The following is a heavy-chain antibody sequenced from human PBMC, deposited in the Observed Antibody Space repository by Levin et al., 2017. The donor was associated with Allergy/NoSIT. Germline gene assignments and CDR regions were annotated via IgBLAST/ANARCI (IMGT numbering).Heavy chain of an antibody. CDR1: GFTFSSYA. CDR2: TSGSGGTT. CDR3: TKDRRYYGSGSDQDAFDI. J-gene: IGHJ3*02. Sequence: SCAASGFTFSSYAMSWVRQAPGKGLEWVSGTSGSGGTTYYADSVEGRFTISRDNSKSTLYLQLNSLRADDTAIYYCTKDRRYYGSGSDQDAFDIWGQGTMVTVSS. V-gene: IGHV3-23*01. D-gene: IGHD3-10*01.